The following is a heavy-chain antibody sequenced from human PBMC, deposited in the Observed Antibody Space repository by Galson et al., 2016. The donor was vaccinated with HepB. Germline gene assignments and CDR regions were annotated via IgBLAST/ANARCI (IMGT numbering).Heavy chain of an antibody. Sequence: SLRLSCAASGFTFSRYGIHWVRQAPGKGLEWVAAISCGGRIKYYADSVKGRFTISRDNSKNTLFLQMNSLRAEDTAVYYCAKGAPPRYCRAGSCYSWGWMGKPNWYFDLWGRGTLVTVSS. CDR3: AKGAPPRYCRAGSCYSWGWMGKPNWYFDL. CDR2: ISCGGRIK. D-gene: IGHD2-15*01. J-gene: IGHJ2*01. V-gene: IGHV3-30*18. CDR1: GFTFSRYG.